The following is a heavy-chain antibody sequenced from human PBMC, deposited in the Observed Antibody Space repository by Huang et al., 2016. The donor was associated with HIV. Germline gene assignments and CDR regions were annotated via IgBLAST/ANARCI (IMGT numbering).Heavy chain of an antibody. CDR3: VRESLYFGDFLFDH. Sequence: QVQLVQSGAEVKRPGASLKVSCKTSGFTFTNYGCSWVRQAAGQGLEWLGGVSANRGDINYEGKLEGRVSMTTDTTSGTGYMELRRLTSDDTATYYCVRESLYFGDFLFDHWGQGTPVTVSA. D-gene: IGHD3-10*01. V-gene: IGHV1-18*04. CDR1: GFTFTNYG. CDR2: VSANRGDI. J-gene: IGHJ4*02.